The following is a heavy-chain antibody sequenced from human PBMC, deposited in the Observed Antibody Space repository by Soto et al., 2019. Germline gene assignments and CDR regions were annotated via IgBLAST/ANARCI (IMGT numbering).Heavy chain of an antibody. CDR2: MYSGDST. D-gene: IGHD2-15*01. CDR3: ARGGGDCCGGSCYFWRYYFDF. Sequence: PGGSLRLSCAASGFTVSSNYMSWVRQAPGKGLEWVSVMYSGDSTYYADSVKGRFTISRDNSKNTLYLQMNSLRAEDTAVYYCARGGGDCCGGSCYFWRYYFDFWGEGT. CDR1: GFTVSSNY. J-gene: IGHJ4*02. V-gene: IGHV3-66*01.